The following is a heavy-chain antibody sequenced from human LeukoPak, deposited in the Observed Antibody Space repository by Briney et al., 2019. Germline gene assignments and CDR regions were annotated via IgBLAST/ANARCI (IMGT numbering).Heavy chain of an antibody. V-gene: IGHV4-61*01. CDR1: GGSVSSGSYY. Sequence: PSETLSLTCTVSGGSVSSGSYYWSWIRQPPGKGLEWIGYIYYSGSTNYNPSLKSRVTMSVDTSKNQFSLKLSSVTAADTAVYYCARDGVSSSWTYYYYYGMDVWGQGTTVTVSS. CDR3: ARDGVSSSWTYYYYYGMDV. D-gene: IGHD6-13*01. J-gene: IGHJ6*02. CDR2: IYYSGST.